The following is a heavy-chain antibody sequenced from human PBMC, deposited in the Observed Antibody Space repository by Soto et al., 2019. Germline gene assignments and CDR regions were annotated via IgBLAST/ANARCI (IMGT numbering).Heavy chain of an antibody. D-gene: IGHD1-26*01. Sequence: QVQLQESGPGLVKPSDTLSLTCAVSGYSISSGNWWGWIRQPPGKGLEWIGYIYYSGTTYYNPSLKSLVTMSVDTSKNQFSLKLTSVTAVDAAVYYCARREIQGPIDYWGQGTLVTVSS. CDR2: IYYSGTT. J-gene: IGHJ4*02. CDR1: GYSISSGNW. V-gene: IGHV4-28*01. CDR3: ARREIQGPIDY.